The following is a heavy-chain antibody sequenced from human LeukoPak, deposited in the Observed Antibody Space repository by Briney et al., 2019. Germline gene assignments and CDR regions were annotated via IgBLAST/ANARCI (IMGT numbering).Heavy chain of an antibody. D-gene: IGHD2-15*01. V-gene: IGHV1-69*04. Sequence: GASVKVSCKASGYTFTSYGISWVRQAPGQGLEWMGRIIPILGIANYAQKFQGRVTITADKSTSTAYMELSSLRSEDTAVYYCARLVYCSGGSCYSPGAFDIWGQGTMVTVSS. CDR3: ARLVYCSGGSCYSPGAFDI. CDR1: GYTFTSYG. CDR2: IIPILGIA. J-gene: IGHJ3*02.